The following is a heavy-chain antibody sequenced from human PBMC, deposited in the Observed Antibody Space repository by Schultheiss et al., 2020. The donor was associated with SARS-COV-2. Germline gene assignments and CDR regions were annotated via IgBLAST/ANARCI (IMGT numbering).Heavy chain of an antibody. CDR1: GYTFNNYH. V-gene: IGHV1-2*02. Sequence: ASVKVSCTASGYTFNNYHLNWVRQAPGQGLEWMGWINPNSGGTNYAQKFQGRVTMTRDTSISTAYMELSSLRAEDTAVYYCARDPGPYSGYDRGEFDYWGQGTLVTVSS. CDR2: INPNSGGT. J-gene: IGHJ4*02. CDR3: ARDPGPYSGYDRGEFDY. D-gene: IGHD5-12*01.